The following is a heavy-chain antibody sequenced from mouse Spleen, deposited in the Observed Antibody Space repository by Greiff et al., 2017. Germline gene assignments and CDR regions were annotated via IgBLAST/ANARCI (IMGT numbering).Heavy chain of an antibody. Sequence: EVQVVESGGGLVKPGGSLKLSCAASGFTFSSYAMSWVRQTPEKRLEWVATISSGGSYTYYPDSVKGRFTISRDNAKNTLYLQMSSLRSEDTAMYYCAGGGLRRFDYWGQGTTLTVSS. CDR3: AGGGLRRFDY. CDR2: ISSGGSYT. D-gene: IGHD2-4*01. J-gene: IGHJ2*01. V-gene: IGHV5-9-3*01. CDR1: GFTFSSYA.